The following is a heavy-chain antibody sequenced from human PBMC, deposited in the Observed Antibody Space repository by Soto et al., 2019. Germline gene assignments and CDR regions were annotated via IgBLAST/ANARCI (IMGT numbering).Heavy chain of an antibody. Sequence: EVQLVESGGGLVQPGGSLKLSCAASGFTFSGSAMHWVRQASGKGLEWVGRIRSKANSYATAYAASVKGRFTISRDDSRTTAYLQMNSRKTEDTAVYYCTSRMAVAGTPYYCDYWGQGPLVTVSS. D-gene: IGHD6-19*01. J-gene: IGHJ4*02. CDR3: TSRMAVAGTPYYCDY. CDR1: GFTFSGSA. V-gene: IGHV3-73*01. CDR2: IRSKANSYAT.